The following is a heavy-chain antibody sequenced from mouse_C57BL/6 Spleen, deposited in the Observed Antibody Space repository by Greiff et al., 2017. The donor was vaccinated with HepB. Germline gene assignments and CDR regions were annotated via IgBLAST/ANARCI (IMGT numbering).Heavy chain of an antibody. V-gene: IGHV1-63*01. Sequence: VQLQQSGAELVRPGTSVKMSCKASGYTFTNYWIGWAKQRPGHGLEWIGDIYPGGGYTNYNEKFKGKATLTADKSSSTAYMQFSSLTSEDSAIYYCARRDYYGSSYERYFDYWGQGTTLTVSS. CDR1: GYTFTNYW. D-gene: IGHD1-1*01. CDR3: ARRDYYGSSYERYFDY. CDR2: IYPGGGYT. J-gene: IGHJ2*01.